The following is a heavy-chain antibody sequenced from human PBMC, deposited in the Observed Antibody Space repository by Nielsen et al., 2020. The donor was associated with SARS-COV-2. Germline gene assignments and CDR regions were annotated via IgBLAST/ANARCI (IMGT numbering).Heavy chain of an antibody. J-gene: IGHJ6*02. CDR1: GGTFSSYA. CDR2: IIPIFGTA. D-gene: IGHD5-12*01. Sequence: SVKVSCKASGGTFSSYAISWVRQAPGQGLEWMGGIIPIFGTANYAQKFQGRVTITADESTSTAYTELSSLRSEDTAVYYCARNTDVVDIVATNWAYYYYGMDVWGQGTTVTVSS. V-gene: IGHV1-69*13. CDR3: ARNTDVVDIVATNWAYYYYGMDV.